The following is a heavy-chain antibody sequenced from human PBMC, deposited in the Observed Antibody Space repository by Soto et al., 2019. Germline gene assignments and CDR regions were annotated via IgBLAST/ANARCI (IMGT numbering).Heavy chain of an antibody. CDR1: GGTFSSYT. Sequence: QVQLVQSGAEVKKPGSSVKVSCKASGGTFSSYTISWVRQAPGQGLEWMGRIIPILGIANYAQKFQGRGTITADRSTRTGYSELSSLRSEETAVYYCARVAVYSNYEYYYYDMAVWGKGTTVTV. D-gene: IGHD4-4*01. J-gene: IGHJ6*03. CDR2: IIPILGIA. CDR3: ARVAVYSNYEYYYYDMAV. V-gene: IGHV1-69*02.